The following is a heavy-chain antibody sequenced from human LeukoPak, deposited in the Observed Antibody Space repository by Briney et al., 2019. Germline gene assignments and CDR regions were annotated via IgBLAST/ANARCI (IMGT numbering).Heavy chain of an antibody. V-gene: IGHV4-31*03. CDR2: IYNTGNT. CDR1: GGSISSGDYF. J-gene: IGHJ5*02. CDR3: ARRGGGRWFDP. D-gene: IGHD3-16*01. Sequence: SETLSLTCTVSGGSISSGDYFWSWIRQHPERGLEWIGYIYNTGNTYCNPPLKSRVTLSVDTSKNQFSLKLTSVTAADTAVYYCARRGGGRWFDPWGQGTLVTVSS.